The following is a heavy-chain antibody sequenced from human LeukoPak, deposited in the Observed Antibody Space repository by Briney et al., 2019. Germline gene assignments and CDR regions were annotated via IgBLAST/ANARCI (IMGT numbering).Heavy chain of an antibody. Sequence: GGSLRLSCAASGFPFSNYSMNWVRQAPGKGLEWLSYISRSSRVIHFADSVKGRFTISRDNAKNSLYLQMNSLRAEDTALYYCAKDSLAAAWGPFDYWGQGTLVTVSS. CDR3: AKDSLAAAWGPFDY. J-gene: IGHJ4*02. D-gene: IGHD6-13*01. CDR2: ISRSSRVI. V-gene: IGHV3-48*04. CDR1: GFPFSNYS.